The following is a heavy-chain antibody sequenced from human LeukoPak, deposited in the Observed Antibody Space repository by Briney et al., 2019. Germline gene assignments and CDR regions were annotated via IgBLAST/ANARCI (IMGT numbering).Heavy chain of an antibody. CDR3: AGKAVAGPYFDY. CDR2: INHRGST. D-gene: IGHD6-19*01. Sequence: SETLSLTCVVYGGAFSGYYWSWIRQPPGKGLEWIGEINHRGSTNYNPSLKSRVSISVDTSKNQFSLKLTSVTPADTAVYYCAGKAVAGPYFDYWGQGTLVTVSS. J-gene: IGHJ4*02. V-gene: IGHV4-34*01. CDR1: GGAFSGYY.